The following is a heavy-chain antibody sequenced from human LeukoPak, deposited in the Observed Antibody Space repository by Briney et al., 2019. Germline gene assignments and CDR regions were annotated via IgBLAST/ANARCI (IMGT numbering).Heavy chain of an antibody. CDR3: ARETYSNILTGTDY. D-gene: IGHD3-9*01. Sequence: ASVKVSCKASGYTFTNYGISWVRQAPGQGLEWMGWISAYNGHTNYAQRLQGRVTMTTDTSTSTAYMELRSLRSDDTAVYYCARETYSNILTGTDYWGPGTLVTVSS. CDR1: GYTFTNYG. J-gene: IGHJ4*02. CDR2: ISAYNGHT. V-gene: IGHV1-18*01.